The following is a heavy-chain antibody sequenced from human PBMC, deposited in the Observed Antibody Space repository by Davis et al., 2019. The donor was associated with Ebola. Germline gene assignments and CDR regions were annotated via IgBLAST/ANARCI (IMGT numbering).Heavy chain of an antibody. CDR3: ARSGLSFGVVKYHYGMDV. J-gene: IGHJ6*04. Sequence: PGGSLRLSCTDSVITFSSYAMTWVRQAPGKGLEWVSAIRGSGGNTYYAGSVKGRFTVSRDNSKKTMYLQMNSLRAEDTAVYYCARSGLSFGVVKYHYGMDVWGKGTTVTVSS. CDR2: IRGSGGNT. D-gene: IGHD3-3*01. V-gene: IGHV3-23*01. CDR1: VITFSSYA.